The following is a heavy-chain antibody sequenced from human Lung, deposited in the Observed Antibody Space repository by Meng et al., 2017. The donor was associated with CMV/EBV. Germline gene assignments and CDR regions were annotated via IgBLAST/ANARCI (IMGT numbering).Heavy chain of an antibody. CDR1: GFTFNGYS. J-gene: IGHJ6*02. V-gene: IGHV3-21*01. Sequence: GGSLRLXXAASGFTFNGYSMNWVRQAPGKGLEWVSSITSETSDSSHIYYADSVKGRFTISRENSKNSLYLQMNRLRAEDTAVYYCAREESAWRYQLQWHYGWDVWGQGTXVTVSS. CDR2: ITSETSDSSHI. D-gene: IGHD2-2*01. CDR3: AREESAWRYQLQWHYGWDV.